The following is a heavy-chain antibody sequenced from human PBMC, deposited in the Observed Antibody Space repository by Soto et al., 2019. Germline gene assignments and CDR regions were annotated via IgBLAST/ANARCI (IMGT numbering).Heavy chain of an antibody. D-gene: IGHD2-2*01. CDR3: AREAGYCRRPCCYRRAFAT. Sequence: EVQLVESGGDLVQPGGSLRLSCAASGFTFSGHWMHWVRQVPGKGLEWVSRINTDGGSSAYADSVKGLLTISQDNAKNPLYLQMKGLRAEDTAVYYCAREAGYCRRPCCYRRAFATWGQGTTVTVSS. CDR1: GFTFSGHW. J-gene: IGHJ3*02. V-gene: IGHV3-74*03. CDR2: INTDGGSS.